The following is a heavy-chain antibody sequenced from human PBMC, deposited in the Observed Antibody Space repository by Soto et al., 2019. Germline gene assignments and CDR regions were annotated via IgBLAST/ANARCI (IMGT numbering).Heavy chain of an antibody. D-gene: IGHD1-1*01. Sequence: EVQLLESGGGLVQPGGSLRLSCAASGFTFSSNAMNWVRQAPGKGLEWVSVISGTGGRIYYADSVKGRFTISRDNSKNTLSLEMHSLRVEDLGVYDWAKSLYINWENGFDPWGQVTLVSVSS. V-gene: IGHV3-23*01. CDR3: AKSLYINWENGFDP. CDR1: GFTFSSNA. J-gene: IGHJ5*02. CDR2: ISGTGGRI.